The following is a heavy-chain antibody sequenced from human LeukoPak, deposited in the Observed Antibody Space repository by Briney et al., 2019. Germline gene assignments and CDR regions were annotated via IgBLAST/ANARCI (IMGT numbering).Heavy chain of an antibody. Sequence: ASVKVSCKASGYTFINYYLHWVRQAPGHGREWMAIINPSGGSTSYTQKFQGRVTMTRDTSTSAVYMELSSLRSEDTAVYYCARSRLRDDAFDIWGQGTMVTVSS. J-gene: IGHJ3*02. CDR3: ARSRLRDDAFDI. CDR1: GYTFINYY. V-gene: IGHV1-46*01. D-gene: IGHD2-21*02. CDR2: INPSGGST.